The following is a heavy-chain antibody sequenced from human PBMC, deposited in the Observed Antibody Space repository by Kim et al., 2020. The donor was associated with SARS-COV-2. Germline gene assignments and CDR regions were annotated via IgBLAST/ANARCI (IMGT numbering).Heavy chain of an antibody. CDR1: GFTFSSYV. CDR3: AKRSSAI. Sequence: GGSLRLSCAASGFTFSSYVMSWVRQAPGKGLEWVSTITGGGGSTFYADSVKGRFTISRDNSKSTLSLQMNSLRAEDTAVYYCAKRSSAIWGQGTLVTVSS. CDR2: ITGGGGST. V-gene: IGHV3-23*01. D-gene: IGHD2-15*01. J-gene: IGHJ4*02.